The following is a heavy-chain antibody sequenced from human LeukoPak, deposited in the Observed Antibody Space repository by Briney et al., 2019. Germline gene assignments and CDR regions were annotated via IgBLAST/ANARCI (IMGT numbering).Heavy chain of an antibody. CDR3: ARVVEEYYDYVWGSYRTGPYYYFDY. V-gene: IGHV4-34*01. CDR2: INHSGST. CDR1: GGSFRGYY. J-gene: IGHJ4*02. D-gene: IGHD3-16*02. Sequence: SETLSLTCAVYGGSFRGYYWSWIRQPPGKGVEGIGEINHSGSTNYNPSLKSRVTISVDTSKNQFSLKLSSVTAADTAVYYCARVVEEYYDYVWGSYRTGPYYYFDYWGQGTLVTVSS.